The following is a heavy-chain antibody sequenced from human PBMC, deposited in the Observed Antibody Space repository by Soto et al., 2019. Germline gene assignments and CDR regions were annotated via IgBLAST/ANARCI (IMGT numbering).Heavy chain of an antibody. CDR3: AKDPYCGGDCSDFDY. D-gene: IGHD2-21*02. Sequence: EVQLLESRGGLVQPGGSLRLSCAASGFTFSSYAMSWVRQAPGKGLEWVSAISGSGGSTYYADSVKGRFTISRDNSKNTLYLQMNSLRAEDTAVYYCAKDPYCGGDCSDFDYWGQGTLVTVSS. CDR1: GFTFSSYA. CDR2: ISGSGGST. J-gene: IGHJ4*02. V-gene: IGHV3-23*01.